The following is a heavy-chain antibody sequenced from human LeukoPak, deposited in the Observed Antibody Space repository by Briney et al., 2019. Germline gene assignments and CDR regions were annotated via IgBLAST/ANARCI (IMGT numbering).Heavy chain of an antibody. D-gene: IGHD4-11*01. V-gene: IGHV3-48*03. CDR1: GFTFSSYE. Sequence: GGSLRLSCAASGFTFSSYEMNWVRQAPGMGLEWVSYISSSGSTIYYADSVKGRFTISRDNAKNSLYLQTNSLRAEDTAVYYCARDRDYTPFDYWGQGTLVTVSS. CDR2: ISSSGSTI. CDR3: ARDRDYTPFDY. J-gene: IGHJ4*02.